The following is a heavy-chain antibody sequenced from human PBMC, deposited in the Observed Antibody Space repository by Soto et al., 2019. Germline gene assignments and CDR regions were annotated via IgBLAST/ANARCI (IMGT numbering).Heavy chain of an antibody. CDR2: IIPILGIA. J-gene: IGHJ4*02. Sequence: SVKVSCKASGGTFSSYTISWVRQAPGQGLEWMGRIIPILGIANYAQKFQGRVTITADKSTSTAYMELSSLRSEDTAVYYCARAYRGSYQLIDYWGQGTLVTVSS. CDR1: GGTFSSYT. V-gene: IGHV1-69*02. CDR3: ARAYRGSYQLIDY. D-gene: IGHD1-26*01.